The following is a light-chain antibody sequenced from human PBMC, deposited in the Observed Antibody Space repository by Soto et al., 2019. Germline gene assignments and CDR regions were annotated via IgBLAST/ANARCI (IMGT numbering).Light chain of an antibody. CDR3: CSYAGSYTYV. V-gene: IGLV2-11*01. CDR2: DVN. Sequence: QSALTQPRSVSGSPGQSVTISCTGTDSNIGFYNFVSWYQQHPDKAPHLVIYDVNKRPSGVPARLSGSKSGNTASLTISGLQADDEADYYCCSYAGSYTYVFGIGTKVTVL. J-gene: IGLJ1*01. CDR1: DSNIGFYNF.